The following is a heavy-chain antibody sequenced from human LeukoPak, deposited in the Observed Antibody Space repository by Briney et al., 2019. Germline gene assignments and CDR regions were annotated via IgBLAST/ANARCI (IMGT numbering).Heavy chain of an antibody. D-gene: IGHD5-12*01. J-gene: IGHJ6*03. CDR2: IRYDGSNK. CDR3: AKGGGYEAQYYYYYLDV. CDR1: GFTFSSYG. V-gene: IGHV3-30*02. Sequence: GGSPRLSCAASGFTFSSYGTHWVRQAPGKGLEWVAFIRYDGSNKYYADSVKGRFTISRDNSKNTLYLQMKSLRAEDTAVYYCAKGGGYEAQYYYYYLDVWGKGTTVTISS.